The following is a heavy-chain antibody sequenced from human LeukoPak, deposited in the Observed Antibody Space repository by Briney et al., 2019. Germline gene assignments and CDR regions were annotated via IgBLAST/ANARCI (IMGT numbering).Heavy chain of an antibody. D-gene: IGHD3-22*01. CDR2: ISWNSGSI. Sequence: PGGSLRLSCAASGFTFDDYAMHWVRQAPGKGLEWVSGISWNSGSIGYADSVKGRFTISRDNAKNSLYLQMNSLRAEDTALYYCAKDIYYDSSPPGAFDIWGQGTMVTVSS. CDR3: AKDIYYDSSPPGAFDI. V-gene: IGHV3-9*01. J-gene: IGHJ3*02. CDR1: GFTFDDYA.